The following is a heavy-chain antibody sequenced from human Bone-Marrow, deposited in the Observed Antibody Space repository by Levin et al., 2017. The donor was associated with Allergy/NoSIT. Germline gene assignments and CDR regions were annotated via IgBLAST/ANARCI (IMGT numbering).Heavy chain of an antibody. Sequence: SQTLSLTCTVSGDSISRSYWSWIRQPPGGGLEWIGCIFYNGITSYNSSLKSRVTISVDTSKNQFSLRLNSVTAADTAVYYCARDRILVADYGMDVWGQGTTVPVSS. CDR3: ARDRILVADYGMDV. CDR1: GDSISRSY. V-gene: IGHV4-59*01. D-gene: IGHD2-21*01. CDR2: IFYNGIT. J-gene: IGHJ6*02.